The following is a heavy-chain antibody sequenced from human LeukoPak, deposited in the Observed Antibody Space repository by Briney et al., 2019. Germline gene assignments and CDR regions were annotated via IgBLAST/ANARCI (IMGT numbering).Heavy chain of an antibody. D-gene: IGHD3-10*02. V-gene: IGHV3-30*02. Sequence: AGGSLRLSCGASGFTFSNYGMLWVRQAPGKGLEWVAFIRYDGNNKLYADSMKGRFTISRDNAKNSLYLQMNSLRAEDTAVYYCAELGITMIGGVWGKGTTVTISS. J-gene: IGHJ6*04. CDR1: GFTFSNYG. CDR3: AELGITMIGGV. CDR2: IRYDGNNK.